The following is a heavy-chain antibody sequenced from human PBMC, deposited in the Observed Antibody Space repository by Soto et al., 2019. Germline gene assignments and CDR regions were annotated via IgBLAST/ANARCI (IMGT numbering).Heavy chain of an antibody. D-gene: IGHD3-16*01. CDR3: ATRVLDGMDV. Sequence: EVQLLESGGGLVQPGGSLRLSCAASGFTFSSYAMSWVRQAPGKGLEWVSAISGSGGSTYYADSVKGRFTISRDNSKNAQYRQMNRLRAEDTAVYYCATRVLDGMDVWGQGTTVTVSS. J-gene: IGHJ6*02. CDR1: GFTFSSYA. CDR2: ISGSGGST. V-gene: IGHV3-23*01.